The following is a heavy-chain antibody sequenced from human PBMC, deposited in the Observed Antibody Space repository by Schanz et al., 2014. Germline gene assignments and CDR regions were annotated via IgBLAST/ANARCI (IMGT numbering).Heavy chain of an antibody. CDR3: ARDFSAYVGNYFDY. CDR2: ISAYNGNT. V-gene: IGHV1-18*01. J-gene: IGHJ4*02. D-gene: IGHD5-12*01. Sequence: QVQLVQSGGEMKKPGASVKVSCKASGYTFTDYGLSWVRQAPGQGLEWMGWISAYNGNTNYAQKLQGRVTMTTDTSTSTAYMELRSLRSDDTAVYYCARDFSAYVGNYFDYWGQGTLVTVSS. CDR1: GYTFTDYG.